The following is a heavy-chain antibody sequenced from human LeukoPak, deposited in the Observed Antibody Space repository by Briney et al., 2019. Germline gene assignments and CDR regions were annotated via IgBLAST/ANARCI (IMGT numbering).Heavy chain of an antibody. Sequence: SETLSLTCAVYGGSFSGYYWSWIRQPPGKGPEWIGEINHSGSTNYNPSLKSRVTISVDTSKNQFSLKLSSVTAADTAVYYCARGRGYCSSTSCYKYSDYWGQGTLVTVSS. CDR3: ARGRGYCSSTSCYKYSDY. CDR2: INHSGST. CDR1: GGSFSGYY. V-gene: IGHV4-34*01. D-gene: IGHD2-2*02. J-gene: IGHJ4*02.